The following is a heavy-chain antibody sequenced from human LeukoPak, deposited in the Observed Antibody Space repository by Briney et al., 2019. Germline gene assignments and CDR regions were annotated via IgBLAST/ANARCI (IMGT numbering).Heavy chain of an antibody. D-gene: IGHD1-26*01. CDR3: AASGSYYGAHFDY. CDR1: GYTFTSYY. CDR2: INPSGGST. V-gene: IGHV1-46*01. Sequence: ASVKVFCKASGYTFTSYYMHWVRQAPEQGLKWMGIINPSGGSTSYAQKFQGRVTMTRDTSTSTVYMELSSLRSEDTAVYYCAASGSYYGAHFDYWGQGTLVTVSS. J-gene: IGHJ4*02.